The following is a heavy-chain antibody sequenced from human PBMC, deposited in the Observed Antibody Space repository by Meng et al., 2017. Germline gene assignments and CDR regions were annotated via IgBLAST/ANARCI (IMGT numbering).Heavy chain of an antibody. CDR3: AVTYYYDSSGYYYNFDY. CDR2: IIPIFGTA. CDR1: GYTFPSYA. D-gene: IGHD3-22*01. V-gene: IGHV1-69*13. Sequence: QVLLVQSWPEVKKPGASVKVSCKASGYTFPSYAMNWVRQAPGQGLEWMGGIIPIFGTANYAQKFQGRVTITADKSTSTAYMELSSLRSEDTAVYYCAVTYYYDSSGYYYNFDYWGQGTLVTVSS. J-gene: IGHJ4*02.